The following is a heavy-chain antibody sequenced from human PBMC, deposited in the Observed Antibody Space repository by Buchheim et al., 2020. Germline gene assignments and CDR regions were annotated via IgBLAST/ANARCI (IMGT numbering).Heavy chain of an antibody. CDR1: GFTFSTYG. CDR3: ARGSYYDSGGYYRTYYFDY. D-gene: IGHD3-22*01. J-gene: IGHJ4*02. CDR2: IWFDGSNK. Sequence: QVQLVESGGGVVQPGRSLRLSCAASGFTFSTYGMHWVRQAPGKGLEWVGIIWFDGSNKYYADSVKGRFTISRDSSTNTLYLQMNSRRAEDTAVYYCARGSYYDSGGYYRTYYFDYWGQGTL. V-gene: IGHV3-33*01.